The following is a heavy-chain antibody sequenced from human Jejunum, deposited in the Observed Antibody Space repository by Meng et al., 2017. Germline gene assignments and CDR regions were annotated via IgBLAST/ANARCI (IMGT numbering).Heavy chain of an antibody. CDR1: GITLSYHL. Sequence: GESLKISCVGSGITLSYHLMDWVRQAPGEGLEWVGRSRAKNSSFTTEYAASVRGRFTVSRDESENLFYLQMNNLRTEDTAVYYCTAGRGGGAPSDYWGQGTLVTVSS. CDR3: TAGRGGGAPSDY. CDR2: SRAKNSSFTT. J-gene: IGHJ4*02. V-gene: IGHV3-72*01. D-gene: IGHD1-1*01.